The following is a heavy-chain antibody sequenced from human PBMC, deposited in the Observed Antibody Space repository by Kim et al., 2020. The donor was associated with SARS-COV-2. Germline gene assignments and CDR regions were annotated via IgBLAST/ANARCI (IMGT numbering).Heavy chain of an antibody. V-gene: IGHV3-23*01. D-gene: IGHD1-26*01. CDR1: GFTLSAYG. CDR2: ISGGSGVT. Sequence: GGSLRLSCAAPGFTLSAYGMSWVRQAPGEGLEWVSAISGGSGVTYYPASVKGRFTISRDNSKNTLYLQMNGLRAEDTGVYYCAKDGRWPKDAFDIWGQGT. CDR3: AKDGRWPKDAFDI. J-gene: IGHJ3*02.